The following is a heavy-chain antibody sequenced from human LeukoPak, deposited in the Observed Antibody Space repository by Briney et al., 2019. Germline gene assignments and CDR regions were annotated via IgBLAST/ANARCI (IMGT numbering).Heavy chain of an antibody. CDR1: GGSISSYY. J-gene: IGHJ3*02. CDR2: IYYSGST. Sequence: SETLSLTCTVSGGSISSYYWSWLRQPPGKGLEGVGYIYYSGSTNYNPSLKSRVTISVDTSKNQFSLKLSSVTAADTAVYYCAGSIVVAGTLVIDAFDIWGRGTMVTVSS. D-gene: IGHD6-19*01. CDR3: AGSIVVAGTLVIDAFDI. V-gene: IGHV4-59*01.